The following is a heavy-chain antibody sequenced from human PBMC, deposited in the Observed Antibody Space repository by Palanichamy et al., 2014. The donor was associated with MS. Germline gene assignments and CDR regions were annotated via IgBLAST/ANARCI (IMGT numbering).Heavy chain of an antibody. V-gene: IGHV1-2*02. Sequence: QVQLVQSGAEVKKPGASVKVSCKASGYTFTDYYIHWVRQAPGQGLEWMGWINPNSGGTKYAQKFQGRVTMTRDTSTSTAYMELSRLRSDDRAVYSCARGRGIPVRPGYYGLDVWGQGTTVTVSS. CDR1: GYTFTDYY. J-gene: IGHJ6*02. CDR3: ARGRGIPVRPGYYGLDV. D-gene: IGHD6-19*01. CDR2: INPNSGGT.